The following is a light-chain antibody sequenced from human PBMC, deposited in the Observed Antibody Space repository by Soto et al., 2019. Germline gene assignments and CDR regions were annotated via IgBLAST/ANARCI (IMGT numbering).Light chain of an antibody. J-gene: IGKJ1*01. Sequence: DIQMTQSPSSLSASVGDRVTITCRASQSISSYLNWYQQKPGKAHKLLIYAASSLQSGVPSRFSGSGSGTYFTLTISSLQPEDFATYYCQQSYSTPRTFGQGTKLEIK. CDR1: QSISSY. CDR2: AAS. CDR3: QQSYSTPRT. V-gene: IGKV1-39*01.